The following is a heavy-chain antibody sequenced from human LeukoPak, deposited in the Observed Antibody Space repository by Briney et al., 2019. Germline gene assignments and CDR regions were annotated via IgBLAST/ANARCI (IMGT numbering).Heavy chain of an antibody. CDR3: AREGYYDSSKRYYGMDV. J-gene: IGHJ6*02. Sequence: GAPVKVSCKASGYTFTSYAMNWVRQAPGQGLEWMGWINTNTGNPTYAQGFTGRFVFSLDTSVSTAYLQICSLKAEDTAVYYCAREGYYDSSKRYYGMDVWGQGTTVTVSS. CDR2: INTNTGNP. D-gene: IGHD3-22*01. V-gene: IGHV7-4-1*01. CDR1: GYTFTSYA.